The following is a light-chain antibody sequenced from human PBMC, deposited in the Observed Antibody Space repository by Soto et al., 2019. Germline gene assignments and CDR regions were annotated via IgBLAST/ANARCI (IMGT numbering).Light chain of an antibody. Sequence: DIQLTQSPSFLSASVGDRVTITCRASQGISSSLAWFQQKPGKAPKLLIYAASTLQSRVPSRFSGSGSGTDFTLTISSLQPEDFATYYCQKYNSAQWTFGQGTKVEIK. J-gene: IGKJ1*01. CDR1: QGISSS. V-gene: IGKV1-9*01. CDR3: QKYNSAQWT. CDR2: AAS.